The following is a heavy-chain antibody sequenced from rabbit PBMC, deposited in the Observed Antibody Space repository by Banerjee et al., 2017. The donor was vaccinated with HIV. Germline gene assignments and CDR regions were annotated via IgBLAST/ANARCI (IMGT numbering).Heavy chain of an antibody. D-gene: IGHD1-1*01. CDR3: ARGYSGKMYHGL. CDR1: GFSFNSNYV. J-gene: IGHJ4*01. Sequence: QEQLEESGGDLVKPEGSLTLTCTASGFSFNSNYVMCVVCQAPGKRLEWIACIDVVKSGSTYSAGCAKGRFAISKTSSTTVTLQMTSLTAADTATYFCARGYSGKMYHGLWGQGSLV. V-gene: IGHV1S45*01. CDR2: IDVVKSGST.